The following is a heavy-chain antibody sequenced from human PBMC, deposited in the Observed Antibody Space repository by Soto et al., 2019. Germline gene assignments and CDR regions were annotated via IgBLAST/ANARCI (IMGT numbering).Heavy chain of an antibody. D-gene: IGHD2-15*01. CDR1: GGTFSIYT. CDR2: GSA. J-gene: IGHJ5*02. V-gene: IGHV1-69*01. CDR3: AREGPPDIAWFDP. Sequence: QVQLVQSGAEVKEPGSSVKVSCKASGGTFSIYTISWVRQAPGQGLEWMGGSANSAQKLQGRLTVTADESTSTVYLALSSLTAEDTAVYYCAREGPPDIAWFDPWGQGTLVSVSS.